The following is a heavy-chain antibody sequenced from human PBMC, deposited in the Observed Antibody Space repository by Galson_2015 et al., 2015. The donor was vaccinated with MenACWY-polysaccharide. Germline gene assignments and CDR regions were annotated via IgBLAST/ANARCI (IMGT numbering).Heavy chain of an antibody. V-gene: IGHV3-49*03. D-gene: IGHD3-22*01. CDR1: GFNFGDYG. Sequence: SLRLSCAASGFNFGDYGMIWIRQAPGKGLEWISLIRSKAYGGTPESAASVKGRFTMSRDDSKRIAYLQMNSLNTEDTAVYYCTTFSAYFHDSSGSCDAFDIWGQGTMVTVSS. CDR3: TTFSAYFHDSSGSCDAFDI. J-gene: IGHJ3*02. CDR2: IRSKAYGGTP.